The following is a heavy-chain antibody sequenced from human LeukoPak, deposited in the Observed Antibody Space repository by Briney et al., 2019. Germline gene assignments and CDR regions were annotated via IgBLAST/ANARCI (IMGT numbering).Heavy chain of an antibody. V-gene: IGHV1-2*02. Sequence: ASVKVSCKASGYTFTGYYMHWVRQAPGQGLEWMGWINPNSGGTNYAQKFQGRVTMTRDTSISTAYMELSRLRSDDTAVCYCASNSGYDYGYYYYGMDVWGQGTTVTVSS. CDR2: INPNSGGT. J-gene: IGHJ6*02. CDR3: ASNSGYDYGYYYYGMDV. D-gene: IGHD5-12*01. CDR1: GYTFTGYY.